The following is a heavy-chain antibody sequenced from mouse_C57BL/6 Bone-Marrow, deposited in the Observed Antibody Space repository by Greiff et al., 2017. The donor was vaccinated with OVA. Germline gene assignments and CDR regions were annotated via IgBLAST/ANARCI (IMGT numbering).Heavy chain of an antibody. V-gene: IGHV1-64*01. CDR3: ARSQLRVLYYCDY. CDR2: IHPNSGST. D-gene: IGHD3-2*02. Sequence: QVQLQQPGAELVKPGASVKLSCKASGYTFTSYWMHWVKQRPGQGLEWIGMIHPNSGSTNYNEKFKSKATLTVDKSSSTAYMQLSSLTSEDSAVYYCARSQLRVLYYCDYWGQGTTLTVSS. CDR1: GYTFTSYW. J-gene: IGHJ2*01.